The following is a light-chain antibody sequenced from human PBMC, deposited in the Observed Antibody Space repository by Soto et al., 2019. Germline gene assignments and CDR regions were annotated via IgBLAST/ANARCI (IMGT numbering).Light chain of an antibody. CDR3: QQYGSSFRYT. Sequence: EIVLTQSPGTLSLSPGERATLSCRASQSVNGNYLTWYQQKPGQAPRLLIYGASTRATGTPDRFSGSGSGTVFTLTISRLEPEDXAVYXCQQYGSSFRYTFGQGTKLEIK. V-gene: IGKV3-20*01. CDR2: GAS. CDR1: QSVNGNY. J-gene: IGKJ2*01.